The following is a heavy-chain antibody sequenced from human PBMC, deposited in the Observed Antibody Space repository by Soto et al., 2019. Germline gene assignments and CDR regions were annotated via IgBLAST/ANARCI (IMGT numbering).Heavy chain of an antibody. V-gene: IGHV3-23*01. Sequence: EVQLLQSGGGLVQPGGSLRLSCAASGFTFDNLGMHWVRQVPGRGLEWVSGISGSGVSTYYADSVKGRFTIARDNYKKTIYLRMDSLTAEDKDRVYCVQPGNWWSFAHGGQGTLLTFSS. CDR1: GFTFDNLG. J-gene: IGHJ4*02. D-gene: IGHD2-15*01. CDR3: VQPGNWWSFAH. CDR2: ISGSGVST.